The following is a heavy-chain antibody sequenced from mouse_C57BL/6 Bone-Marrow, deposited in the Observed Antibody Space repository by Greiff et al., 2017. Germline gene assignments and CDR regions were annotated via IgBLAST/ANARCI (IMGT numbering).Heavy chain of an antibody. J-gene: IGHJ4*01. CDR1: GYSFTDYN. V-gene: IGHV1-39*01. D-gene: IGHD2-4*01. CDR2: INPNYGTT. Sequence: VQLKESGPELVKPGASVKISCKASGYSFTDYNMNWVKQSNGKSLEWIGVINPNYGTTSYNQKFKGKATLTVDQSSSTAYMQLNSLTSEDSAVFYCARGYDYDYAMDYWGQGTSVTVSS. CDR3: ARGYDYDYAMDY.